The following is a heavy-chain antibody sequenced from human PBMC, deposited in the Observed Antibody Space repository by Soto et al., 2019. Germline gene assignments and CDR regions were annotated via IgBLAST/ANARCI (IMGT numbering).Heavy chain of an antibody. J-gene: IGHJ6*02. CDR2: ISAYNGNT. CDR1: GYTFTSYG. V-gene: IGHV1-18*01. CDR3: ARDGYTNPDYYYGMDV. D-gene: IGHD5-18*01. Sequence: QVQLVQSGAEVKKPGASVKVSCKASGYTFTSYGISWVRQAPGQGLEWMGWISAYNGNTNYAQKLQGRVTMTTDTATRSAYMELRSLRSDDTAVYYCARDGYTNPDYYYGMDVWGQGTTVTVSS.